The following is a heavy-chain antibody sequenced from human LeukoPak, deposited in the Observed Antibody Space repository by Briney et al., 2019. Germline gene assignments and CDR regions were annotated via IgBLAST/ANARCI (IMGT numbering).Heavy chain of an antibody. CDR3: ARPYSSTWYFAFDI. CDR2: ISSNGGTS. CDR1: GFTLSPYT. D-gene: IGHD6-13*01. V-gene: IGHV3-64*01. Sequence: PGGSLRLSCAAYGFTLSPYTMHWVRQAQGKGLEYVSAISSNGGTSFYANSVKGRLTISRDNSKNTLYLQMGSLRAEDMAVYYCARPYSSTWYFAFDIWGRGTMVTVSS. J-gene: IGHJ3*02.